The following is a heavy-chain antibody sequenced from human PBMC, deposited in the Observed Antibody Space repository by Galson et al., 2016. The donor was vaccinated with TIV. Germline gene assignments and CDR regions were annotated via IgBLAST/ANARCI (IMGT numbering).Heavy chain of an antibody. V-gene: IGHV3-66*03. J-gene: IGHJ6*02. D-gene: IGHD3-22*01. Sequence: SLRLSCAASEITVSRNYMSWVRQGPGGGLEWVSTIYSSGATHYADSVKGRFTISRDNSKNTLYLRMSGLRTEDTDVYYCARDRFFDASGYYYYYYGMDVWGQGTTVTVSS. CDR3: ARDRFFDASGYYYYYYGMDV. CDR2: IYSSGAT. CDR1: EITVSRNY.